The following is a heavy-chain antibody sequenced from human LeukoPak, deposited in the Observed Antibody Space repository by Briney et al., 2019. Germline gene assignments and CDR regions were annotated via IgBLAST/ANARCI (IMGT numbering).Heavy chain of an antibody. V-gene: IGHV1-69*04. J-gene: IGHJ3*02. CDR2: IIPILGIA. CDR1: GGTFSSYA. CDR3: ASFVGLRRDGYPHAFDI. D-gene: IGHD5-24*01. Sequence: GASVKVSCKASGGTFSSYAISWVRQAPGQGLEWMGRIIPILGIANYAQKFQGRVTITADKSTSTSYMELSSLRSEDTAVYYSASFVGLRRDGYPHAFDIWGQGTMATVSS.